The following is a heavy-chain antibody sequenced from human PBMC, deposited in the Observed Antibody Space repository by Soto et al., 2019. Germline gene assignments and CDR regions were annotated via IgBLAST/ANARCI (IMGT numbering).Heavy chain of an antibody. J-gene: IGHJ6*03. D-gene: IGHD6-19*01. CDR1: GGSISSSSYY. CDR2: IYYSGST. Sequence: SETLSLTCTVSGGSISSSSYYWGWIRQPPGKGLEWIGSIYYSGSTYYNPSLKSRVTISVDTSKNQFSLKLSSVTAADTAVYYCARRGSSSGWYSEDYYYMYVWGKGTTVTVSS. V-gene: IGHV4-39*01. CDR3: ARRGSSSGWYSEDYYYMYV.